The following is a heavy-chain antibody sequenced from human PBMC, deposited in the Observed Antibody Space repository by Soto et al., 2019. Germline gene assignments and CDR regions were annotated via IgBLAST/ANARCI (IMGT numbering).Heavy chain of an antibody. D-gene: IGHD4-17*01. J-gene: IGHJ6*02. V-gene: IGHV3-9*01. CDR2: LSWNSGSI. CDR3: AKDLQPTAPTAMDV. CDR1: GFTFDDYA. Sequence: EVQLVESGGGLVQPGRSLRLSCAASGFTFDDYAMHWVRQAPGKGLEWVSGLSWNSGSIGYADSVKGRFTISRDNAKNSLYLQMNSLRAEDTALYYCAKDLQPTAPTAMDVWGQGTTVTVSS.